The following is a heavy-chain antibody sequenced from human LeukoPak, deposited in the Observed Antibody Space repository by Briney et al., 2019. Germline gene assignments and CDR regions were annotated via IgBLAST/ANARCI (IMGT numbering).Heavy chain of an antibody. V-gene: IGHV4-38-2*01. J-gene: IGHJ4*02. D-gene: IGHD3-10*01. CDR3: ASSGGRLKHDY. CDR2: IYTSGST. Sequence: SETLSLTCAVSGYSISSGYYWGWIRQPPGKGLEWIGRIYTSGSTNYNPSLKSRVTMSVDTSKNQFSLKLSSVTAADTAVYYCASSGGRLKHDYWGQGTLVTVSS. CDR1: GYSISSGYY.